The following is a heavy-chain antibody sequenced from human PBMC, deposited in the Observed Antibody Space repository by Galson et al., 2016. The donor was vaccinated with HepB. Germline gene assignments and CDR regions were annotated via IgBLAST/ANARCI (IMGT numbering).Heavy chain of an antibody. J-gene: IGHJ4*02. Sequence: QGLEWMGIINPSGGSTSYAQKFQGRVTVTRDTSTSTVYMALSSLRSEDTAVYYCARDGEAYNYGFDFWGQGTLVTVSS. CDR2: INPSGGST. D-gene: IGHD5-18*01. CDR3: ARDGEAYNYGFDF. V-gene: IGHV1-46*01.